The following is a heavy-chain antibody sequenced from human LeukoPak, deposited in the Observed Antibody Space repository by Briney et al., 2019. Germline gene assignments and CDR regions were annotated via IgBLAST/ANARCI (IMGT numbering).Heavy chain of an antibody. CDR1: GGAVSSSDDY. D-gene: IGHD6-13*01. CDR3: ARKEGGQLVNTRRWFDP. V-gene: IGHV4-39*07. J-gene: IGHJ5*02. CDR2: IYYTGSS. Sequence: PSETLSLTCSVSGGAVSSSDDYWGFVRQTPGKGLEWMGSIYYTGSSHYNPSLKSRVTISVDTSKNQFSLRLTSVTAADTAVYYCARKEGGQLVNTRRWFDPWGQGTLVTVSS.